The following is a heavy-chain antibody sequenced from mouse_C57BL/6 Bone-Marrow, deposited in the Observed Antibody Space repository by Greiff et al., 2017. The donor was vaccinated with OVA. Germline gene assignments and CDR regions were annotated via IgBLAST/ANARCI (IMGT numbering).Heavy chain of an antibody. CDR2: ISDGGSYT. V-gene: IGHV5-4*01. CDR1: GFTFSSYA. CDR3: ARDHYGSRRFFDY. Sequence: EVQLMESGGGLVKPGGSLKLSCAASGFTFSSYAMSWVRQTPEKRLEWVATISDGGSYTYYPDNVKGRFTISRDNAKNNLYLQMSHLKSEDTAMYYCARDHYGSRRFFDYWGQGTTLTVSS. J-gene: IGHJ2*01. D-gene: IGHD1-1*01.